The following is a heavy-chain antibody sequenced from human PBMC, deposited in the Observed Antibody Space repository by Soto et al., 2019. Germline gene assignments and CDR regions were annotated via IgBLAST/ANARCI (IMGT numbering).Heavy chain of an antibody. CDR3: ATVGYCSGGSCYSGYYYYGMDV. CDR2: MNPNSGNT. CDR1: GYTFTSYD. V-gene: IGHV1-8*01. Sequence: ASVKVSCKASGYTFTSYDINWVRQATGQGLEWMGWMNPNSGNTGYAQKFQGRVTMTRNTSTGTAYMELSSPRSEDTAVYYCATVGYCSGGSCYSGYYYYGMDVWGQGTTVTVSS. D-gene: IGHD2-15*01. J-gene: IGHJ6*02.